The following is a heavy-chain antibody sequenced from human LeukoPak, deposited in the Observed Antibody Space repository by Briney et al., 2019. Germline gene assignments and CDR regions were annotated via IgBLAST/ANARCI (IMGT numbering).Heavy chain of an antibody. CDR3: ARAEYHYDYVWGSRRINYFDY. CDR2: INPSGGST. CDR1: GYTFTSYY. Sequence: ASVKVSCKASGYTFTSYYMHWVRQAPGQGLEWMGIINPSGGSTSYAQKFQGRVTITADESTSTAYMELSSLRSEDTAVYYCARAEYHYDYVWGSRRINYFDYWGQGTLVTVSS. J-gene: IGHJ4*02. V-gene: IGHV1-46*01. D-gene: IGHD3-16*01.